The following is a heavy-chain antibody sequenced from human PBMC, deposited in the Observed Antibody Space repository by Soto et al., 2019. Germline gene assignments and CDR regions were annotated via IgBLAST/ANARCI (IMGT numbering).Heavy chain of an antibody. CDR3: GRLGYCTGGSCYWFDP. D-gene: IGHD2-15*01. Sequence: SETLSLTCTVSGASISSYYWSWVRQPPGKGLEWIGYIYYTGSISYSPSLKSRVTISADTSKNQFSLKLTSVTAADTAVYYCGRLGYCTGGSCYWFDPWGQGNLVTVSS. J-gene: IGHJ5*02. CDR1: GASISSYY. V-gene: IGHV4-59*08. CDR2: IYYTGSI.